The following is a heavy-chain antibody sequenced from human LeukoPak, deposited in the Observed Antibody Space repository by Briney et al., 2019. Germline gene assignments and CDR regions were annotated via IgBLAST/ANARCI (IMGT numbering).Heavy chain of an antibody. CDR1: GFTFSSYG. Sequence: GGSLRLSCAASGFTFSSYGMHWVRQAPGKGLEWVAFIRYDGSNKYYADSVKGRFTISRDNAKNSLYLQMNSLRAEDTAVYYCAREPMVRGVIDYWGQGTLVTVSS. CDR2: IRYDGSNK. D-gene: IGHD3-10*01. J-gene: IGHJ4*02. V-gene: IGHV3-30*02. CDR3: AREPMVRGVIDY.